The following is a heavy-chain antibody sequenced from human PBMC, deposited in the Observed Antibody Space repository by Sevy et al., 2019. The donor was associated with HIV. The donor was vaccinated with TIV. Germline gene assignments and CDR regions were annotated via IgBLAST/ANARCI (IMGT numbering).Heavy chain of an antibody. V-gene: IGHV4-59*08. CDR1: GVSIISYY. CDR3: ARHVDDLYYYYCMDV. CDR2: ISYTGRT. Sequence: SETLSLTCTVSGVSIISYYWSWIRQPPGKGLEWVGYISYTGRTNSNPSLKSRLTISVDTSKNQFSLKLSSVTAADTTVYYCARHVDDLYYYYCMDVWGQGTTVTVSS. D-gene: IGHD1-1*01. J-gene: IGHJ6*02.